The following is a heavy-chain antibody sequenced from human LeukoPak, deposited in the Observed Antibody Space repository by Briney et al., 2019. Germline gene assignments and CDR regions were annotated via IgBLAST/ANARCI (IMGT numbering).Heavy chain of an antibody. Sequence: GGSLRLSCAASGFPFSSHAMSWVRQAPGKGLEWVSAISGSGGGTYHADSVNGRFTISRDNSKNTLYLQMNSLRAEDTAVYYCAKHSITMIVVVSSAFDYWGQGTLVTVSS. CDR1: GFPFSSHA. CDR3: AKHSITMIVVVSSAFDY. D-gene: IGHD3-22*01. J-gene: IGHJ4*02. V-gene: IGHV3-23*01. CDR2: ISGSGGGT.